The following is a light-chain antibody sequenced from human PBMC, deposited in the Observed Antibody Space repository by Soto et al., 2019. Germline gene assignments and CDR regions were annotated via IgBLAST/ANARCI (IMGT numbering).Light chain of an antibody. Sequence: QLVLTQSSSASASLGSSVKLTCTLSSGHSSYIIAWHQQQPGKAPRYLMNLEGSGSFNKGSGVPDRFSGSSSGADRYLTISNLQFEDEADYYCETWDINTHVXFGGGXKLTVL. V-gene: IGLV4-60*02. CDR2: LEGSGSF. CDR3: ETWDINTHVX. CDR1: SGHSSYI. J-gene: IGLJ2*01.